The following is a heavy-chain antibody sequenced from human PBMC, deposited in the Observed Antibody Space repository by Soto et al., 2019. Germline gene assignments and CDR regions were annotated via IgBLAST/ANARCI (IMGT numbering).Heavy chain of an antibody. CDR1: GFTFSSYA. CDR3: ATDLGTTMARH. Sequence: PGGSLRLSCATSGFTFSSYALNWVRQAPGKGPEWISYIGPSHSDIGYAASVKGRFTISRDNAKDSLYLQMNSLRAEDTAVYYCATDLGTTMARHWGQGTLVTVSS. V-gene: IGHV3-21*05. J-gene: IGHJ4*02. CDR2: IGPSHSDI. D-gene: IGHD1-1*01.